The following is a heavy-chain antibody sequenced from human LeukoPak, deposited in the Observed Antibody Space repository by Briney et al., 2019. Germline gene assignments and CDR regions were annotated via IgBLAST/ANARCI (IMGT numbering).Heavy chain of an antibody. CDR1: GFTFSDYS. CDR3: ARDRGQTGYYWSYYYYMDV. J-gene: IGHJ6*03. Sequence: PGGSLRLSCAASGFTFSDYSMNWVRQAPGKGLEWVSYISGGSSTMYYADSVKGRFTISGDNAKNSLYLQMNSLRAEDTAVYYCARDRGQTGYYWSYYYYMDVWGIGTTVTVSS. V-gene: IGHV3-48*01. CDR2: ISGGSSTM. D-gene: IGHD3-9*01.